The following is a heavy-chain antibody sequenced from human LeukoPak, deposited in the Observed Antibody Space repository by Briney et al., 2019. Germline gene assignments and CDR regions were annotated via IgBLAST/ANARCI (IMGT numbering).Heavy chain of an antibody. CDR3: ARDQNWSPDW. Sequence: GGSLSLSCAASGFTSSTYEMNWVRQAPGKGLEWVSYINSRGNTKHYSDSVKGRFTVSRDNAKNSLYLQMNSLRAEDTAMYYCARDQNWSPDWWGQGTLVTVSS. CDR2: INSRGNTK. J-gene: IGHJ4*02. D-gene: IGHD1-1*01. V-gene: IGHV3-48*03. CDR1: GFTSSTYE.